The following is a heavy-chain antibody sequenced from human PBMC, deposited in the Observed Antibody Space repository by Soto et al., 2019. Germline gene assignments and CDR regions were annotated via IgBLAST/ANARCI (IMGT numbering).Heavy chain of an antibody. CDR1: GFTVSSNY. J-gene: IGHJ3*02. V-gene: IGHV3-66*01. CDR2: IYSGGST. Sequence: GGSLRLSCAASGFTVSSNYMSWVRQAPGKGLEWVSVIYSGGSTYYADSVKGRFTISRDNSKNTLYLQMNSLRAEDTAVYYCARSRWSFRENAFGIWGQGTVVTVSS. CDR3: ARSRWSFRENAFGI. D-gene: IGHD1-26*01.